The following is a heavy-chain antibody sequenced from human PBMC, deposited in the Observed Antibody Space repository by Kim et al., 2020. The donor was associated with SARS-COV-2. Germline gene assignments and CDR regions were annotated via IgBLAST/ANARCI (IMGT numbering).Heavy chain of an antibody. D-gene: IGHD3-16*01. Sequence: GGSLRLSCAASGFTFSSYWMHWVRQAPGKGLVWVSRLNSDGSRTDFADSVRGRFTVSRDNPKNTHYLQMNSLRVEDTAVYYCARGYGGGGNFDYWGQGTLVTVSS. CDR2: LNSDGSRT. CDR1: GFTFSSYW. V-gene: IGHV3-74*01. J-gene: IGHJ4*02. CDR3: ARGYGGGGNFDY.